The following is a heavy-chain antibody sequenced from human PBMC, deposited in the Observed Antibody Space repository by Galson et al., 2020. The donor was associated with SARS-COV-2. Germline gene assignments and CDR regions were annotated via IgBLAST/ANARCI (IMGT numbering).Heavy chain of an antibody. CDR2: IYYIGNT. CDR1: GDSISSGFYY. CDR3: GRDIPSGAYGYSGPQSNWCDP. D-gene: IGHD5-18*01. Sequence: SETLSLTCTVSGDSISSGFYYWSWIRQLPGKGLEWIGYIYYIGNTYYNPSLKSRVTISVDTSKNQFFLNMSSVTAADTAVYYCGRDIPSGAYGYSGPQSNWCDPWGQGTLVTVSS. J-gene: IGHJ5*02. V-gene: IGHV4-31*03.